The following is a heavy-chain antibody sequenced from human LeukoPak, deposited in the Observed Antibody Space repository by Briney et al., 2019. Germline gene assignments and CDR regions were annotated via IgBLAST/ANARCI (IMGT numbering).Heavy chain of an antibody. D-gene: IGHD6-19*01. V-gene: IGHV4-39*01. CDR3: ARQEPVPRLQWPEYYFDY. Sequence: PSQTLSLTCTVSGGSISSSSYYWGWIRQPPGKGLEWIGSMYYSGSTYYNPSLKSRVTISVDTSKSQFSLKLSSVTAADTAVYYCARQEPVPRLQWPEYYFDYWGQGTLVTVSS. CDR1: GGSISSSSYY. J-gene: IGHJ4*02. CDR2: MYYSGST.